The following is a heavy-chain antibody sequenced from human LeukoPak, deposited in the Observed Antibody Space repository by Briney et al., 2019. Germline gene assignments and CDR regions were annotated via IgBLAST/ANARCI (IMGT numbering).Heavy chain of an antibody. J-gene: IGHJ4*02. Sequence: GGSLRLSCAASGFSFSTYNMNWVRQAPGKGLEWVSSITSSSSYIYYADSVKGRFTISRDNAKSSLYLQMNSLRAEDTAVYYCARLKRNGYYDSSGYYYFDYWGQGTLVTVSS. CDR1: GFSFSTYN. D-gene: IGHD3-22*01. CDR3: ARLKRNGYYDSSGYYYFDY. V-gene: IGHV3-21*01. CDR2: ITSSSSYI.